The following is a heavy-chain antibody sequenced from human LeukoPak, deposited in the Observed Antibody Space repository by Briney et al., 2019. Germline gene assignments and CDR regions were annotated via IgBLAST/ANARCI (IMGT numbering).Heavy chain of an antibody. V-gene: IGHV1-18*01. D-gene: IGHD4-23*01. CDR3: ARNSRAHEFYYYYGLDV. CDR2: ISAYNGST. CDR1: GYTFTSYG. Sequence: GASVKVSCKASGYTFTSYGITWVRQAPGQGLEWMGWISAYNGSTNYAQKLQGRVTMTTDTSTSTAYMELRSLRSDDTAVYYCARNSRAHEFYYYYGLDVWGQGTTVTVSS. J-gene: IGHJ6*02.